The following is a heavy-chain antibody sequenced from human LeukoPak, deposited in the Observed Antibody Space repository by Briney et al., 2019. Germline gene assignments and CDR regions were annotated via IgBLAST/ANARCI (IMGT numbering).Heavy chain of an antibody. CDR1: GGSFSGYY. J-gene: IGHJ6*02. Sequence: SETLSLTCPVYGGSFSGYYWSWIRQPPGKGLEWIGEINHSGSTNYNPSLKRRFTISVDTSKNQFSLKLSSVTAADTAVYYCARGRIFGVAPYGMDVWGQGTTVTVSS. V-gene: IGHV4-34*01. D-gene: IGHD3-3*02. CDR3: ARGRIFGVAPYGMDV. CDR2: INHSGST.